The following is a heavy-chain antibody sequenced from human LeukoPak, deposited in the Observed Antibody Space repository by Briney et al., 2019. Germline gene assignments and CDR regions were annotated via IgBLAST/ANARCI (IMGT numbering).Heavy chain of an antibody. Sequence: PGGSLRLPCAACGFTISSYWMSWVRQAPGKGLEWVANIKQDGSEKYYVDSVKGRFTIFRDNAKNLLYLQMNSLRADDTAVYYCARVKARYGLVLARHVLGEGATVTVSS. V-gene: IGHV3-7*04. J-gene: IGHJ6*04. CDR3: ARVKARYGLVLARHV. CDR2: IKQDGSEK. D-gene: IGHD3/OR15-3a*01. CDR1: GFTISSYW.